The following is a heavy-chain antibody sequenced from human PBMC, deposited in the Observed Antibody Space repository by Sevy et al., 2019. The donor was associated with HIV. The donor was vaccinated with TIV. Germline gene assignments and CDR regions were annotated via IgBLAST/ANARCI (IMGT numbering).Heavy chain of an antibody. V-gene: IGHV3-49*03. J-gene: IGHJ6*02. D-gene: IGHD2-2*01. CDR1: GFTFGDYA. CDR2: IRSKAYGGTT. Sequence: GGSLRLSCTASGFTFGDYAMSWFRQAPGKGLEWVGFIRSKAYGGTTEYAASVKGRFTISRDDSKSIAYLQMNSLKTEDTAVYYCTRSLGYVLTYYYGMDVWGQGTTVTVSS. CDR3: TRSLGYVLTYYYGMDV.